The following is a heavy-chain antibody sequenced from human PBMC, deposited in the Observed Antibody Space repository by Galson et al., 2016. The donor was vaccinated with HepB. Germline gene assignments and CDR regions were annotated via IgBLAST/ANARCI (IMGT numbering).Heavy chain of an antibody. Sequence: SLRLSCAASGFLFSDDSMSWVRQTPGGGLEWVASISRTGTYIYYADSVRGRFTISRDNAKSSLFLLMDGLRAEDTAVYHCARVVPHSSSWYDSRHVFDSWGQGTLVSVSS. CDR2: ISRTGTYI. V-gene: IGHV3-21*01. J-gene: IGHJ4*02. CDR3: ARVVPHSSSWYDSRHVFDS. CDR1: GFLFSDDS. D-gene: IGHD6-13*01.